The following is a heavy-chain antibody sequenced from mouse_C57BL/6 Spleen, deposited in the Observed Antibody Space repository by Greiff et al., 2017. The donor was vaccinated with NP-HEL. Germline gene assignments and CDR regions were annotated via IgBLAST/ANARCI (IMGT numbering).Heavy chain of an antibody. CDR3: ARSGITTVVNYFDY. CDR1: GYTFTSYW. Sequence: QVQLQQSGAELVKPGASVKMSCKASGYTFTSYWITWVKQRPGQGLEWIGDIYPGSGSTNYNEKFKSKATLTVDTSSSTAYMQLSSLTSEDSAVYYCARSGITTVVNYFDYWGQGTTLTVSS. V-gene: IGHV1-55*01. CDR2: IYPGSGST. D-gene: IGHD1-1*01. J-gene: IGHJ2*01.